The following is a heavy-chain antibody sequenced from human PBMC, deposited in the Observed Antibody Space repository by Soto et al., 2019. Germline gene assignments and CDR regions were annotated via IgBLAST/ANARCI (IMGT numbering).Heavy chain of an antibody. D-gene: IGHD6-13*01. V-gene: IGHV4-31*03. CDR2: IYYSGST. CDR1: GGSISSGGYY. J-gene: IGHJ6*02. Sequence: QVQLQESGPGLVKPSQTLSLTCTVSGGSISSGGYYWSWIRQHPRKGLAWIGYIYYSGSTYYNPSLKSRVTISVDTSKNQFSLKLSSVAAADRAVYYCARDKWHSSPSFYYYYYGMDVWGQGTTVTVSS. CDR3: ARDKWHSSPSFYYYYYGMDV.